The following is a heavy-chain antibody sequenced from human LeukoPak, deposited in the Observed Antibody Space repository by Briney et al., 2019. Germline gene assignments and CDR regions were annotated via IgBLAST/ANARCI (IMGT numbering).Heavy chain of an antibody. CDR3: ARNQRLGQWLVFDY. D-gene: IGHD6-19*01. CDR1: GGTFSSYA. V-gene: IGHV1-69*06. CDR2: IIPIFGTA. J-gene: IGHJ4*02. Sequence: GASVKASCKASGGTFSSYAISWVRQAPGQGLEWMGGIIPIFGTANYAQKFQGRVTITADKSTSTAYIDHSSPRSEDTAVYYCARNQRLGQWLVFDYWGQGSLVTVSS.